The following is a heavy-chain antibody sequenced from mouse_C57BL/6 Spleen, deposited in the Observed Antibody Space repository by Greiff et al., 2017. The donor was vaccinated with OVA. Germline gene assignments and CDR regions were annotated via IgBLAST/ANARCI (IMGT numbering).Heavy chain of an antibody. CDR3: ARRSIYYGYDEGAMDD. Sequence: VQLQESGAELAKPGASVKLSCKASGYTFTSYWMHWVKQRPGQGLEWIGYINPSSGYTKYNQKFKDKATLTADKSSSPAYMQLSSLTYEDSAVYYCARRSIYYGYDEGAMDDWGQGTSVTVSS. V-gene: IGHV1-7*01. D-gene: IGHD2-2*01. CDR2: INPSSGYT. CDR1: GYTFTSYW. J-gene: IGHJ4*01.